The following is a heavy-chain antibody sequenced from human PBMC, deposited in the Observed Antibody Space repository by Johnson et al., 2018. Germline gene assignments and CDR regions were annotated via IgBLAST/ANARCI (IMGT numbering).Heavy chain of an antibody. D-gene: IGHD5-12*01. Sequence: QVQLQQWGAGLLKPSETLSLTCAVYGGSFSGYYWSWIRQPPGKGLEWVSYISSSSSTLYYADSVKGRFTISRDNSKNTLYLQTNSMRAEDTAVYYCAKQTLANYYMDVGGKGTTVTVSS. J-gene: IGHJ6*03. CDR1: GGSFSGYY. CDR2: ISSSSSTL. V-gene: IGHV3-11*04. CDR3: AKQTLANYYMDV.